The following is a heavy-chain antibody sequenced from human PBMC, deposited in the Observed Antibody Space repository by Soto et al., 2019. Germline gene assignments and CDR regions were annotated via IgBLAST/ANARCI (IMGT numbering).Heavy chain of an antibody. Sequence: QVQLVQSGAEVKKPGASVKVSCKASGYTFTGYYMHWVRQAPGQGLEWMGWINPNSGGTNYAQKFQGGVTMTRDTSISTAYMELSRRRSDDTAVYYCASNYYDSSGYYYRDYWGQGTLVTVSS. CDR2: INPNSGGT. V-gene: IGHV1-2*02. J-gene: IGHJ4*02. D-gene: IGHD3-22*01. CDR3: ASNYYDSSGYYYRDY. CDR1: GYTFTGYY.